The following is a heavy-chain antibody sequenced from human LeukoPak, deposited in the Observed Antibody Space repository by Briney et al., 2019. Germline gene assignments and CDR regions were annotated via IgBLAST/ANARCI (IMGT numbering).Heavy chain of an antibody. CDR3: VSPYLGRFDY. V-gene: IGHV4-39*01. CDR1: GGSISRSDYY. J-gene: IGHJ4*02. CDR2: GHYSGST. Sequence: SETLSLTCTVSGGSISRSDYYWGWIRQPPGKGLEWIGSGHYSGSTYNNPSLKSRVTISVDTSKNQFSLNLNSVSAADAAVYYCVSPYLGRFDYWGQGILVTVSS.